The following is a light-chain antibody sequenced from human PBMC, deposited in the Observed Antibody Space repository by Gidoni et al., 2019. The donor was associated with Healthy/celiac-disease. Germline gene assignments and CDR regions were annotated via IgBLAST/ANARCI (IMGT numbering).Light chain of an antibody. CDR2: LNSDGSH. J-gene: IGLJ2*01. CDR1: SGHSSYA. Sequence: QLVLTQSPSASASLGASVKLTCTLSSGHSSYAIAWHQQPPEKGPRYLMKLNSDGSHSKGDGIPDRFSGSSSGAERYLTISSLQSEDEADYDCQTWGTGIHVVFGGGTKLTVL. V-gene: IGLV4-69*01. CDR3: QTWGTGIHVV.